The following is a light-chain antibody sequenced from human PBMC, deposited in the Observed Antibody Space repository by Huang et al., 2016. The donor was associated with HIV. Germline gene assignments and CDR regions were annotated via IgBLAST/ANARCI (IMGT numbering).Light chain of an antibody. J-gene: IGKJ4*01. CDR3: QQYNDWPLT. Sequence: EIVMTQSPATLSVSPVERATLSCRASQSVSNYLAWYQQKPGQAPRLLIYDASTGATGIPARFSGSGSGTEFTLTISSLQSEDSAVYYCQQYNDWPLTFGGGTKVEIK. CDR2: DAS. V-gene: IGKV3-15*01. CDR1: QSVSNY.